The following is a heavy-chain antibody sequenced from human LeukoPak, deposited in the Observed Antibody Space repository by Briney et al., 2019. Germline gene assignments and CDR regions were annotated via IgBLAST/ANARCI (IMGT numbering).Heavy chain of an antibody. V-gene: IGHV3-20*04. CDR2: INWNGGRT. J-gene: IGHJ4*02. D-gene: IGHD3-22*01. CDR3: ARDIFYYDSSGPGRYFDY. CDR1: GXXXXDYG. Sequence: LSCAXXGXXXXDYGMSWVRHAPGKGLEWVXGINWNGGRTVYADSVKGRFTISRDKGKKSVYMQMNSLRAEDTALYYCARDIFYYDSSGPGRYFDYWGQGTLVTVSS.